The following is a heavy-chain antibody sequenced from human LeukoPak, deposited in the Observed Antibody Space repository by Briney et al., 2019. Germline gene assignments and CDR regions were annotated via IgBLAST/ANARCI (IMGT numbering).Heavy chain of an antibody. CDR3: ARGRFLGWYFDL. CDR1: GGSISNYY. V-gene: IGHV4-59*01. J-gene: IGHJ2*01. D-gene: IGHD3-3*01. CDR2: IHYSGST. Sequence: SETLSLTCTVSGGSISNYYWIWIRQSPGKGLEWIGHIHYSGSTNYNPSLKSRVTISVDTSKNQFSLKLSSVTAADTAVYYCARGRFLGWYFDLWGRGTLVTVSS.